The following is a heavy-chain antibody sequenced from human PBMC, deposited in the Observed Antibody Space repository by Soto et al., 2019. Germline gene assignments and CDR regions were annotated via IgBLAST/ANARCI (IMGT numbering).Heavy chain of an antibody. Sequence: SETLSLTCTVSGGYVGSRDCYWSWIHKPPGKGLEWIGYIYYSGSTYYNPSLKSRVNISVDMSKNQLSLKLSSVTAADTAVYYCAIVFGYILVTAIPGSFYFDYWGQGTLVTVSS. V-gene: IGHV4-30-4*01. CDR1: GGYVGSRDCY. D-gene: IGHD2-21*02. J-gene: IGHJ4*02. CDR2: IYYSGST. CDR3: AIVFGYILVTAIPGSFYFDY.